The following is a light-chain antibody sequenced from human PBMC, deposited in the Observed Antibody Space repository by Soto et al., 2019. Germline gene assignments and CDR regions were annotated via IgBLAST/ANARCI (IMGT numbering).Light chain of an antibody. CDR2: DNT. CDR3: QAYDTSLRASV. CDR1: RSNIGAGYA. V-gene: IGLV1-40*01. J-gene: IGLJ2*01. Sequence: QSVLTQPPSVSGAPGQRVTISCTGSRSNIGAGYAVHWYQQLPGTAPKLLIYDNTNRPSGVPDRFSASESGTSASLAITGLQSEDEAEYYCQAYDTSLRASVFGGGTKLTVL.